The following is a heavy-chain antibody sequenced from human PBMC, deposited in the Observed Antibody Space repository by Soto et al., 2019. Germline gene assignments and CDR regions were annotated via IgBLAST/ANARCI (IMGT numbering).Heavy chain of an antibody. D-gene: IGHD5-12*01. CDR1: GFTFSSYA. Sequence: PGGSLRLSCAASGFTFSSYAMHCVRQAPGKGLEWVAVISYDGSNKYYADSVKGRFTISRDNSKNTLYLQMNSLRAEDTAVYYCARIAHVVATIGDYWGQGTLVTVSS. J-gene: IGHJ4*02. V-gene: IGHV3-30-3*01. CDR2: ISYDGSNK. CDR3: ARIAHVVATIGDY.